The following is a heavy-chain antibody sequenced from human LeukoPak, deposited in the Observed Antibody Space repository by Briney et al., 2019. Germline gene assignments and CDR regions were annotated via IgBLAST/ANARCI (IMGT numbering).Heavy chain of an antibody. Sequence: EASVTVSCKASGGTFSSYAISWVRQAPGQGLEWMGRIIPILGIANYAQKFQGRVTITADKSTSTAYMELSSLRSEDTAVYYCASQDTAMVSGGDWFDPWGQGTLVTVSS. V-gene: IGHV1-69*04. CDR1: GGTFSSYA. CDR2: IIPILGIA. J-gene: IGHJ5*02. CDR3: ASQDTAMVSGGDWFDP. D-gene: IGHD5-18*01.